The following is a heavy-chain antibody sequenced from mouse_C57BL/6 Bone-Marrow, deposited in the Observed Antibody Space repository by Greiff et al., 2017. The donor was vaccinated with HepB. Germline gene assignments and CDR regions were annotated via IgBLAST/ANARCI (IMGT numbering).Heavy chain of an antibody. D-gene: IGHD1-1*01. CDR3: ARREFYYYGSSYGTWFAY. CDR2: IDPNSGGT. Sequence: VQLQQSGAELVKPGASVKLSCKASGYTFTSYWMHWVKQRPGRGLEWIGRIDPNSGGTKYNEKFKSKATLTVDKPSSTAYMQLSSLTSEDSAVYYCARREFYYYGSSYGTWFAYWGQGTLVTVSA. J-gene: IGHJ3*01. V-gene: IGHV1-72*01. CDR1: GYTFTSYW.